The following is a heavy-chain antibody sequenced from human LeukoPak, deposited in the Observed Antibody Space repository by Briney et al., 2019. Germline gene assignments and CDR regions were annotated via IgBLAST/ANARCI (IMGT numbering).Heavy chain of an antibody. V-gene: IGHV1-46*01. CDR2: INTSGGST. D-gene: IGHD3-22*01. CDR3: AREHTYYYDSSGYYFDY. Sequence: ASVKVSCKASGYTFTSYYMHWVRQAPGQGLEWMGIINTSGGSTSYAQKFQGRVTMTRDTSTSTVYMELSSLRSEDTAVYYCAREHTYYYDSSGYYFDYWGQGTLVTVSS. CDR1: GYTFTSYY. J-gene: IGHJ4*02.